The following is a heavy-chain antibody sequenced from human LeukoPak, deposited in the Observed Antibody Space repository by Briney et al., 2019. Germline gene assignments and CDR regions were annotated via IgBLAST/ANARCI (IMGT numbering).Heavy chain of an antibody. CDR2: IHTSGST. Sequence: KTSETLSLTCTVSGGFISNYHWSWIRQPAGKGLEWIGQIHTSGSTNYNPPLKSRVTMSIDTPENHLSLTIRSVTAADTAVYYCARRDISSGWSFDYWGQGTLVTVSS. D-gene: IGHD6-19*01. CDR3: ARRDISSGWSFDY. V-gene: IGHV4-4*07. J-gene: IGHJ4*02. CDR1: GGFISNYH.